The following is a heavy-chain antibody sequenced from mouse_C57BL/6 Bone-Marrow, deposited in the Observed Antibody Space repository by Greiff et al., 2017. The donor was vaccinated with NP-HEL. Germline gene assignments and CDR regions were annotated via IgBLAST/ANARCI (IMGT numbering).Heavy chain of an antibody. Sequence: VMLVESGPGLVAPSQSLSITCTVSGFSLTSYGVDWVRQSPGKGLEWLGVIWGVGSTNYNSALKSRLSISKDNSKSQVFLKMNSLQTDDTAMYYCARSSSPYAMDYWGQGTSVTVSS. V-gene: IGHV2-6*01. CDR3: ARSSSPYAMDY. D-gene: IGHD1-1*01. CDR1: GFSLTSYG. J-gene: IGHJ4*01. CDR2: IWGVGST.